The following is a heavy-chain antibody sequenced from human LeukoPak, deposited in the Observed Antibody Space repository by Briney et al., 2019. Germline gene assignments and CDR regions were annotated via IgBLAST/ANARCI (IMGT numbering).Heavy chain of an antibody. Sequence: SETLSLTCTVSGGSISSSSYYWGWIRQPPGKGLEWIGSIYYSGSTYYNPSLKSRVTISVDTSKNQFSLKLSSVTAADTAVYYCARGRSTVVTAMMRPLFDYWGQGTLVTVPS. D-gene: IGHD4-23*01. V-gene: IGHV4-39*07. CDR3: ARGRSTVVTAMMRPLFDY. CDR2: IYYSGST. CDR1: GGSISSSSYY. J-gene: IGHJ4*02.